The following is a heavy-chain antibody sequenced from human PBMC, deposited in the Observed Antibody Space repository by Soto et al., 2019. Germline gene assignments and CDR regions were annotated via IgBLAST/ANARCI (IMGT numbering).Heavy chain of an antibody. Sequence: EVQLAESGGGLAQPGGSLRLSCTASGFTLSGYAMDWVRQAPGKGLEYVSGISSNGVGTYYANSVQGRFTISRDNSKNTVSLQLASLRPEDMAVYYCARRARPDFYYMDVWGKGTTVTVSS. CDR2: ISSNGVGT. CDR3: ARRARPDFYYMDV. D-gene: IGHD6-6*01. CDR1: GFTLSGYA. J-gene: IGHJ6*03. V-gene: IGHV3-64*01.